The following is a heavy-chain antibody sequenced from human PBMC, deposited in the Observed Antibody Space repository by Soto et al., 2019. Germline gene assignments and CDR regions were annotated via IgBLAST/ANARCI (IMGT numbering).Heavy chain of an antibody. CDR2: VHYSGST. V-gene: IGHV4-39*01. CDR3: VTSGYDFDFDY. J-gene: IGHJ4*02. Sequence: SETLSLTCAVSGDSISSASAYWGRIRQPPGKGPEWIGSVHYSGSTYHNPSLKSRVTISVDTSKNQFSLTLSSVTAADTAVYYCVTSGYDFDFDYWGQGTLVTVSS. CDR1: GDSISSASAY. D-gene: IGHD5-12*01.